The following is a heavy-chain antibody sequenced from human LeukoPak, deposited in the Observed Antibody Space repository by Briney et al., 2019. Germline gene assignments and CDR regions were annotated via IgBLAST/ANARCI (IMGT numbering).Heavy chain of an antibody. CDR1: GGTFSSYA. D-gene: IGHD3-10*01. CDR2: IIPIFGTA. CDR3: ASGGSGSYYYYYYYMDV. V-gene: IGHV1-69*13. Sequence: GASVKVSCKAPGGTFSSYAISWVRQAPGQGLEWMGGIIPIFGTANYAQKFQGRVTITADESTSTAYMELSSLRSEDTAVYYCASGGSGSYYYYYYYMDVWGKGTTVTISS. J-gene: IGHJ6*03.